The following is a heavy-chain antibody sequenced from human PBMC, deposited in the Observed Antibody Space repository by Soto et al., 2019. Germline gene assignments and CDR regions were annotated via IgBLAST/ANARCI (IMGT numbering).Heavy chain of an antibody. Sequence: QVQLVQSGAEVKKPGSSVKVSCKASVGTFSRYAISWVRQAPGQGLEWMGGYIPIFGTANYAQKFQGRVTITADESTSTAYMELSRLRSEDTAVYYCATHPVATITYYYGMDVWGQVTTFTVSS. D-gene: IGHD5-12*01. CDR3: ATHPVATITYYYGMDV. V-gene: IGHV1-69*12. CDR2: YIPIFGTA. CDR1: VGTFSRYA. J-gene: IGHJ6*02.